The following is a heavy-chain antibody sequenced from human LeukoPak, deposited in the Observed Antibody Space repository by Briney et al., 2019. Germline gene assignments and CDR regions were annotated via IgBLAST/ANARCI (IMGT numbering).Heavy chain of an antibody. Sequence: SQALSVTCVLSRDSLSSNRAAWKWPRHSPSRGLECLGRIYYRAQRYNKYAVSVKRRITTKPNTSKNQSSLQLNSGTPEDTAVYYCARDLDWFVPWGQGTLVTVSS. J-gene: IGHJ5*02. CDR1: RDSLSSNRAA. CDR3: ARDLDWFVP. CDR2: IYYRAQRYN. V-gene: IGHV6-1*01.